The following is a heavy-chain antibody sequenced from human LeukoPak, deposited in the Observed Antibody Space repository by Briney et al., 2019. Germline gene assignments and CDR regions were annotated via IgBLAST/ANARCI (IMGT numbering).Heavy chain of an antibody. D-gene: IGHD6-6*01. Sequence: ASVKVSCKASGYTFTGYYMHWVRQAPGQGLEWMGWINPNSGGTNYAQKFQGWVTMTRDTSISTAYMELSRLRSDDTAVYYCARGKGAWPIAARRAFGYWGQGTLVTVSS. CDR1: GYTFTGYY. V-gene: IGHV1-2*04. J-gene: IGHJ4*02. CDR3: ARGKGAWPIAARRAFGY. CDR2: INPNSGGT.